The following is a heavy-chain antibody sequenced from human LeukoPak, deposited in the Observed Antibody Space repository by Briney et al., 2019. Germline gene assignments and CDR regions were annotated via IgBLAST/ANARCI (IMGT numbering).Heavy chain of an antibody. CDR1: GGTFSSYA. CDR3: ARVAYYDFWSAFDN. Sequence: SVKVSCKASGGTFSSYAISWVRQAPGQGLEWMGGIIPIFGTANYAQKFQGRVTITADESTSTAYMELSSLRSEDTAVYYCARVAYYDFWSAFDNWGQGTLVTVSS. V-gene: IGHV1-69*13. D-gene: IGHD3-3*01. J-gene: IGHJ4*02. CDR2: IIPIFGTA.